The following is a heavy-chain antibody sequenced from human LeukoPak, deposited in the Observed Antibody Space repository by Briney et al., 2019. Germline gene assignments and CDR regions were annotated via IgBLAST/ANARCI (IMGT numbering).Heavy chain of an antibody. J-gene: IGHJ4*02. CDR2: IDSDGGSI. D-gene: IGHD3-22*01. CDR3: AGVGFGSGSPFDN. CDR1: GFTFSRYW. V-gene: IGHV3-74*01. Sequence: PGGSLRLSCAASGFTFSRYWMHWVRQAPGKGLVWVSRIDSDGGSIRYADTVKGRFTISRDNAKNTLSLQMNSLRPEDTAVYYCAGVGFGSGSPFDNWGQGTLVTVSS.